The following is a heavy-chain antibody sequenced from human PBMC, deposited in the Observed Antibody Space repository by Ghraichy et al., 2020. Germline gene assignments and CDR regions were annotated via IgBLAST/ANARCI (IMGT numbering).Heavy chain of an antibody. D-gene: IGHD1-7*01. V-gene: IGHV3-15*01. CDR1: GFTFSNAW. CDR3: TTFSFITGTESH. J-gene: IGHJ4*02. Sequence: GGSLRLSCAASGFTFSNAWMSWVRQAPGKGLEWVGRIKSKTDGGTTDYAAPVKGRFTISRDDSKNTLYLQMNSLKTEDTAVYYCTTFSFITGTESHWGQGTLVTVSS. CDR2: IKSKTDGGTT.